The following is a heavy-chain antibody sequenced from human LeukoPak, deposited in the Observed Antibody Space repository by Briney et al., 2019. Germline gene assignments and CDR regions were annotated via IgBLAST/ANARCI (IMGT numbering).Heavy chain of an antibody. CDR3: AREADSSGWYLGIDY. Sequence: SETLSLTRTVSGGSISSYYWSWIRQPPGKGLEWIGYIYYSGSTNYNPSLKSRVTISVDTSKNQFSLKRSSVTAADTAVYYCAREADSSGWYLGIDYWGQGTLVTVSS. J-gene: IGHJ4*02. V-gene: IGHV4-59*01. CDR2: IYYSGST. CDR1: GGSISSYY. D-gene: IGHD6-19*01.